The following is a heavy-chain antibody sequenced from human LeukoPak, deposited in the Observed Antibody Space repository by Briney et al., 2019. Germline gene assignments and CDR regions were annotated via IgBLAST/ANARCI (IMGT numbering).Heavy chain of an antibody. CDR1: GFTFSSYW. CDR3: ARAVAVAGTDY. CDR2: INSDGYSI. D-gene: IGHD6-19*01. J-gene: IGHJ4*02. Sequence: PGGSLRLSCAASGFTFSSYWMHWVRQAPGKGLVWIARINSDGYSISYADSVKGRFTISRDNTKNTLYLQTNSLRAEDTAVYYCARAVAVAGTDYWGQGILVTVSS. V-gene: IGHV3-74*01.